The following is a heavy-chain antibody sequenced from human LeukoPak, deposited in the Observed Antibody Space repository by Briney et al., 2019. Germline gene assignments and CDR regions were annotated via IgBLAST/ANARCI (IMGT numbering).Heavy chain of an antibody. CDR3: ARGDEYSTNWFDP. J-gene: IGHJ5*02. CDR2: IYTSGST. CDR1: GGSIRNYY. V-gene: IGHV4-4*07. Sequence: SETLSLTCTVSGGSIRNYYWSWIRQPAGKGLEWIGRIYTSGSTNYNPSLKSRVTISVDTSKNQFSLKLSSVTAADTAVYYCARGDEYSTNWFDPWGQGTLVTVSS. D-gene: IGHD6-13*01.